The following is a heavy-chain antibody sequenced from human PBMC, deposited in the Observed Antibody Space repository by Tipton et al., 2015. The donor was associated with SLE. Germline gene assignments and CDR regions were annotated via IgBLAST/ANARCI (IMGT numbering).Heavy chain of an antibody. CDR1: GFTFSDYY. D-gene: IGHD3/OR15-3a*01. CDR2: ISSSGSTI. V-gene: IGHV3-11*01. CDR3: ASGAGLDYYYYFGMDV. Sequence: SLRLSCAASGFTFSDYYMSWIRQAPGKGLEWVSDISSSGSTIYYADSVKGRFTISRDNAKNSLYLQMNSLRAEDTAVYYCASGAGLDYYYYFGMDVWGPGTTVTVSS. J-gene: IGHJ6*02.